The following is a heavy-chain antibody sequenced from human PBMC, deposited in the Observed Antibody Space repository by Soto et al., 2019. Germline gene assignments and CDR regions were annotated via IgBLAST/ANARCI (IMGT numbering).Heavy chain of an antibody. CDR1: GGSFSGYY. V-gene: IGHV4-34*01. CDR3: ARGWVDIVVVPAANDAFDI. CDR2: INHSGST. J-gene: IGHJ3*02. Sequence: QVQLQQWGAGLLKPSETLSLTCAVYGGSFSGYYWSWIRQPPGKGLEWIGEINHSGSTNYNPSLKSRVTISVDTSKNQFSLKLSSVTAADTAVYYCARGWVDIVVVPAANDAFDIWGQGTMVTVSS. D-gene: IGHD2-2*01.